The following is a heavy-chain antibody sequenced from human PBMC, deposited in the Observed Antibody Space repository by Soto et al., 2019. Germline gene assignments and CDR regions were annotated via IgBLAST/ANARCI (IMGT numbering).Heavy chain of an antibody. CDR2: INAYNGNT. D-gene: IGHD3-16*01. J-gene: IGHJ6*02. CDR1: GYTFTRYG. Sequence: QVQLVQSGAEVKNPGASVKVSCKASGYTFTRYGIGWARQAPGQGLEWMGWINAYNGNTNYAQNVQGRVTLTKDTSTSTAYMELRSLRSNDTAIYYCAMVDVYVTPSPQDVWGQGTTVIVCS. CDR3: AMVDVYVTPSPQDV. V-gene: IGHV1-18*01.